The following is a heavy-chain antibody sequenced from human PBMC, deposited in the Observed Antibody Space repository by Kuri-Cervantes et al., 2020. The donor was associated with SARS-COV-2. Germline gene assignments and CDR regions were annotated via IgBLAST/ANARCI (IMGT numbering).Heavy chain of an antibody. Sequence: SVKVSCKASGGTFSSYAISWVRQALGQGLEWMGGIIPIFGTANYAQKFQGRVTITADKSTSTAYMELSSLRSEDTAVYYCAREGSCSSTSCPSDYWGQGTLVTVSS. CDR2: IIPIFGTA. D-gene: IGHD2-2*01. J-gene: IGHJ4*02. CDR1: GGTFSSYA. V-gene: IGHV1-69*06. CDR3: AREGSCSSTSCPSDY.